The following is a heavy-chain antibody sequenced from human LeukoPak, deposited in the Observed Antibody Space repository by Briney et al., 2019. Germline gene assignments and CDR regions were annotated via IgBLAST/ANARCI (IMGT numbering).Heavy chain of an antibody. D-gene: IGHD3-22*01. CDR2: IYYSGST. J-gene: IGHJ3*02. CDR3: AGEYCYDSSGDAFDI. V-gene: IGHV4-59*01. Sequence: SETLSLTCTVSGGSISSYYWSWIRQPPGKGLEWIGYIYYSGSTNYNPSLKSRVTISVDTSKNQFSLKLSSVTAADTAVYYCAGEYCYDSSGDAFDIWGQGTMVTVSS. CDR1: GGSISSYY.